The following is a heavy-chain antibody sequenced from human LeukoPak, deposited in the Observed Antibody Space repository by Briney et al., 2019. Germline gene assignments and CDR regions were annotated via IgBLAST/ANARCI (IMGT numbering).Heavy chain of an antibody. CDR2: IKQDGSEK. J-gene: IGHJ5*02. V-gene: IGHV3-7*01. D-gene: IGHD3-16*01. Sequence: GGSLRLSCAASGIIITSYWMSWVRQTPGKGLEWVANIKQDGSEKNYVDSVKGRFTIFRDNARNSLYLQMNSLRAEDTAVYYCASHSYGYNHWGQGTLVIISS. CDR1: GIIITSYW. CDR3: ASHSYGYNH.